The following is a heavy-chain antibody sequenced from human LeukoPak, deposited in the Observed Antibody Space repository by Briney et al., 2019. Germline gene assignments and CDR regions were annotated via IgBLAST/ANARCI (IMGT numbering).Heavy chain of an antibody. J-gene: IGHJ4*02. V-gene: IGHV3-33*08. CDR1: GFPFSTHS. D-gene: IGHD3-22*01. CDR3: ARVMDSSGYYYFDY. Sequence: GGSLRLSCAASGFPFSTHSLNWVRQAPGKGLEWVAVIWYDGSNKYHADSVKGRFTISRDNSKNTLYLQMNSLRAEDTAVYYCARVMDSSGYYYFDYWGQGTLVTVSS. CDR2: IWYDGSNK.